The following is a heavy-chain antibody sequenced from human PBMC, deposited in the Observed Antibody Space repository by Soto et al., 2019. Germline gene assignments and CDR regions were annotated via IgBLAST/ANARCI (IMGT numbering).Heavy chain of an antibody. V-gene: IGHV3-15*01. D-gene: IGHD1-1*01. CDR2: IKSKTDGGTT. J-gene: IGHJ6*02. CDR1: GFTFSNAW. CDR3: TTGEPRAYYYYGMDV. Sequence: GSLRLSCAASGFTFSNAWLSWVRQAPGKGLEWVGRIKSKTDGGTTDYAAPVKGRFTISRDDSKNTLYLQMNSLKTEDTAVYYCTTGEPRAYYYYGMDVWGQGTTVTVSS.